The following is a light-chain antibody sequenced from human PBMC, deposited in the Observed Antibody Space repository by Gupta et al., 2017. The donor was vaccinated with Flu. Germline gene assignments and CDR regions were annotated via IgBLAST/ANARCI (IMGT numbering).Light chain of an antibody. CDR1: SVGSASYD. J-gene: IGLJ3*02. V-gene: IGLV6-57*01. Sequence: KTLTISGTRSSVGSASYDVQWYQHLPGSSPTSVFYVGNQRPAGFPDCFADTIDSSSNSASPAVSGLKTEDEADYYSQSYDSIWVFGGGTKLTVL. CDR2: VGN. CDR3: QSYDSIWV.